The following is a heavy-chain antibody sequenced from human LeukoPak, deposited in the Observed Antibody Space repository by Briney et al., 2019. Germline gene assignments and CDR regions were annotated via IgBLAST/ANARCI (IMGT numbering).Heavy chain of an antibody. D-gene: IGHD1-26*01. CDR2: IYYSGST. CDR3: ARESLRSEVGATDY. CDR1: DFSISSSNW. Sequence: SETLSLTCAVSDFSISSSNWWGWIRQPPGRGLEWMGYIYYSGSTYYNPSLKSRVTMSVDTSKNQFSLKLSSVTAVDTAVYYCARESLRSEVGATDYWGQGTLVTVSS. J-gene: IGHJ4*02. V-gene: IGHV4-28*03.